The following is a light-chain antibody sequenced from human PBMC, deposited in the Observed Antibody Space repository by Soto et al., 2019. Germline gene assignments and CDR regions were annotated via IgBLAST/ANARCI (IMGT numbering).Light chain of an antibody. CDR2: DAS. J-gene: IGKJ1*01. Sequence: VQVTQSPAFLSASTGDRATITCRASQSISSWLAWYQQKPGKSPKLLIYDASSLDSGVPSRFSGSGSGTEFTLTISRLEPDDFAIYYCQQYNSYSCTFGEGTKVAIK. CDR1: QSISSW. CDR3: QQYNSYSCT. V-gene: IGKV1-5*01.